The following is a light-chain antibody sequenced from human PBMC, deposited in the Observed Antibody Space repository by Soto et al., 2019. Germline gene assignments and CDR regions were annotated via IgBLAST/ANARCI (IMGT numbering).Light chain of an antibody. CDR3: STWEDSLNGPV. CDR1: SSNIESKT. J-gene: IGLJ3*02. CDR2: SNN. Sequence: QSVLTQPPSASGTPGQRVTISCSGSSSNIESKTVDWYQHLPGTAPKLLMYSNNHRPSGVPDRFSGSKSDTTASLAISGLQSEDEADYYCSTWEDSLNGPVFGGGTQLTVL. V-gene: IGLV1-44*01.